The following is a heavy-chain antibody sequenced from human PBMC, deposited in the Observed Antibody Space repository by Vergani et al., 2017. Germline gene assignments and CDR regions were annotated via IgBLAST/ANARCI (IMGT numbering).Heavy chain of an antibody. V-gene: IGHV3-9*01. CDR3: AKGGSYQDY. J-gene: IGHJ4*02. CDR2: ISWNSGSI. D-gene: IGHD1-26*01. Sequence: EVQLVESGGGLVQPGRSLRLSCAASGFTFDDYAMHWVRQAPGKGLEWVSGISWNSGSIGYADSVKGRFTISRDNAKNSLYLQMNSLRAEDTAVYYCAKGGSYQDYWGQGTLVTVSS. CDR1: GFTFDDYA.